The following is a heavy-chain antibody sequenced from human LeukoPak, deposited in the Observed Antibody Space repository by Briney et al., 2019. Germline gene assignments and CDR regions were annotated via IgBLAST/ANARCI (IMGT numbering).Heavy chain of an antibody. D-gene: IGHD4-17*01. V-gene: IGHV3-11*01. CDR3: ARTLYDYDYAYYYGMDV. CDR2: VSDSGRTR. Sequence: GGSLRLSRAVSGFTFSDYYMTWIRQAPGKGLEWISDVSDSGRTRDYADSVKGRFTVSRDNARNSLYLQMNSLRADDTAVYYCARTLYDYDYAYYYGMDVWGQGTTVTVSS. J-gene: IGHJ6*02. CDR1: GFTFSDYY.